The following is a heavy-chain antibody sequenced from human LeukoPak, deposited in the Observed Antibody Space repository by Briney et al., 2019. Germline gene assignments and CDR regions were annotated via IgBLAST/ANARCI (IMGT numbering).Heavy chain of an antibody. D-gene: IGHD6-19*01. CDR1: GGSFSGYY. V-gene: IGHV4-34*01. CDR2: INHSGST. CDR3: ARDLRVAVAGTFDY. Sequence: PSETLSLTCAVYGGSFSGYYWSWIRQPPGKGLEWIGEINHSGSTNYNPSLKSRVTISVDTSKNQFSLKLSSVTAADTAVYYCARDLRVAVAGTFDYWGQGTLVTVSS. J-gene: IGHJ4*02.